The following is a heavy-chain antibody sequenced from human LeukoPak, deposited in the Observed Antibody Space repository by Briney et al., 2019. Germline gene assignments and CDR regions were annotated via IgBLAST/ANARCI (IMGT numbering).Heavy chain of an antibody. D-gene: IGHD5/OR15-5a*01. CDR2: INPNSGGT. J-gene: IGHJ5*02. Sequence: GASVKVSCKASGYTFTGYYMHWVRQAPGQGLEWMEWINPNSGGTNYAQKFQGRVTMTRDTSISTAYMELSRLRSDDTAVYYCALPHRVVYESAFSGGYNWFDPWGQGTLVTVSS. V-gene: IGHV1-2*02. CDR3: ALPHRVVYESAFSGGYNWFDP. CDR1: GYTFTGYY.